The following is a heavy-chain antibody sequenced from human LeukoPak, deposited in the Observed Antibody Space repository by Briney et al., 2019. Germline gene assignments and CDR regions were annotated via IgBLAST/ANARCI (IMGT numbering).Heavy chain of an antibody. V-gene: IGHV3-33*06. J-gene: IGHJ5*02. CDR3: ANPLGYCSSTSCS. D-gene: IGHD2-2*01. Sequence: GRSLRLSCAASGFTFSSYGMHWVRQAPGKGLEWVAVIWYDGSNKYYADSVKGRFTISRDNSKNTLYLQMNSLRAEDTAVYYCANPLGYCSSTSCSWGQGTLVTVSS. CDR2: IWYDGSNK. CDR1: GFTFSSYG.